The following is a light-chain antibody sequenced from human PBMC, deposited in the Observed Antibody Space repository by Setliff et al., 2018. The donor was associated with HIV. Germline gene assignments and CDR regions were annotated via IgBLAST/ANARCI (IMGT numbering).Light chain of an antibody. V-gene: IGLV2-14*01. J-gene: IGLJ1*01. CDR1: SSDIGDYNF. CDR2: DVS. CDR3: SSYAGSNNV. Sequence: QSVLTQSASVSGSPGQSITISCTGTSSDIGDYNFVSWYQQHPGKAPKLIIYDVSKRPSGVSNRFSGSKSGNTASLTVSGLQAEDEADYYFSSYAGSNNVFGTGTKVTVL.